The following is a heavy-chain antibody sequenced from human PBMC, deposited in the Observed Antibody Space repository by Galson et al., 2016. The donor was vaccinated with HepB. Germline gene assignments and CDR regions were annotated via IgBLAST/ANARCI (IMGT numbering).Heavy chain of an antibody. CDR1: GGSISSYY. CDR2: IYYSGRT. J-gene: IGHJ6*02. CDR3: ARVVDYYFYGIDV. V-gene: IGHV4-59*01. Sequence: SETLSLTCTVSGGSISSYYWSWIRQSPGKGLEWIGYIYYSGRTNYNPSLKSRVTISVDTSKNQFSLKLNSVTAADTAVYYCARVVDYYFYGIDVWGQGTTVTLS.